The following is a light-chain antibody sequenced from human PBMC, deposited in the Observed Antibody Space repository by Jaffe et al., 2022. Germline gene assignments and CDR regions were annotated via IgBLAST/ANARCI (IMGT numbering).Light chain of an antibody. J-gene: IGKJ3*01. CDR1: QSVLSNSNNKNY. V-gene: IGKV4-1*01. Sequence: DIVMTQSPDSLAVSLGERATINCKSSQSVLSNSNNKNYLTWYQQKPGQPPKLLIYWASTRESGVPDRFSGSGSGTDFTLTISSLQAEDVAVYYCQQYYSSPFTFGPGTKVDIK. CDR3: QQYYSSPFT. CDR2: WAS.